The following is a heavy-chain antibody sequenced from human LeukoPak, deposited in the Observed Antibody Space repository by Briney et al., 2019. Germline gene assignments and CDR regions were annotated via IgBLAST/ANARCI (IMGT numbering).Heavy chain of an antibody. D-gene: IGHD3-10*01. CDR2: IYPEDSDT. CDR1: GYSFSSYW. Sequence: GESLKISCKGSGYSFSSYWIGWLRQLPGKGLEWMGIIYPEDSDTRYSPSFQGQVSLSADKSTSTAYLQWGSLKASDSAIYYCARQHYYNKSGFDSWGQGTLVTVSS. CDR3: ARQHYYNKSGFDS. J-gene: IGHJ4*02. V-gene: IGHV5-51*01.